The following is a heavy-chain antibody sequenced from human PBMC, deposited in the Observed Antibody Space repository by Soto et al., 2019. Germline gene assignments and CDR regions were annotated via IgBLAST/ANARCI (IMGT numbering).Heavy chain of an antibody. CDR1: GGSISSGGYS. J-gene: IGHJ4*02. Sequence: SETLSLTCAVSGGSISSGGYSWSWIRQPPGKGLEWIGYIYHSGSPYYNPSLKSRVTISVDRSKDQFSLKLSSVTAADTAVYYCPRVPDYWGQGTLVTGSS. CDR3: PRVPDY. V-gene: IGHV4-30-2*01. CDR2: IYHSGSP.